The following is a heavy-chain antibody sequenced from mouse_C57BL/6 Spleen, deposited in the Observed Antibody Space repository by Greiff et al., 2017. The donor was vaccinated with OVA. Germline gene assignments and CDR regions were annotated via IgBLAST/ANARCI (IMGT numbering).Heavy chain of an antibody. V-gene: IGHV5-9*01. J-gene: IGHJ2*01. Sequence: DVKLVESGGGLVKPGGSPKLSCAASGFTFSSYTMSWVRQTPEKRLEWVATISGGGGNTYYPDSVKGRFTISRDNAKNTLYLQMSSLRSEDTALYYCARGDYDYDGRYFDYWGQGTTLTVSS. CDR3: ARGDYDYDGRYFDY. D-gene: IGHD2-4*01. CDR2: ISGGGGNT. CDR1: GFTFSSYT.